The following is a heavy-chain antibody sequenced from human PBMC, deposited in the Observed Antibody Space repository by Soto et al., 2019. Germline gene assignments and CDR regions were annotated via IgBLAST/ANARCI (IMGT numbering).Heavy chain of an antibody. CDR3: ARGPQCSSTSCYPKRPNFDY. J-gene: IGHJ4*02. V-gene: IGHV1-18*01. D-gene: IGHD2-2*01. Sequence: GASVKVAFKASGYTFTNYGISWLRQAPGQGLEWMGWISAYNGHTNYEQKFQGRVTLTTDTSTSTAYMEVRSLRSDDTAMYYCARGPQCSSTSCYPKRPNFDYWGQGTLVTVSS. CDR2: ISAYNGHT. CDR1: GYTFTNYG.